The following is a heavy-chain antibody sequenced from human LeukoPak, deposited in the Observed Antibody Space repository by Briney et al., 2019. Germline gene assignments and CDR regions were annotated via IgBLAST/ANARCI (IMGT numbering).Heavy chain of an antibody. Sequence: ASVKVSCKASGYTFTSYDINWVRKATGQGLEWMGWMNPNSGNTGYAQKFQGRVTMTRNTSISTAYMELSSLRSEDTAVYYCASTIVVVREIAFDIWGQGTMVTVSS. CDR3: ASTIVVVREIAFDI. J-gene: IGHJ3*02. CDR2: MNPNSGNT. V-gene: IGHV1-8*01. D-gene: IGHD3-22*01. CDR1: GYTFTSYD.